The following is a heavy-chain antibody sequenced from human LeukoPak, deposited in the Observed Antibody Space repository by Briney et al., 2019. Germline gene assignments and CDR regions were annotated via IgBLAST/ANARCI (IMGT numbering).Heavy chain of an antibody. Sequence: SETLSLTCTVSGGSISSHFWTWIRQPPGKGLEWIGYIHYSGNTNYNPSLKSRLSISVDTSKNEFSLKLTSVTAADTAVYYCARDRGYSYGQTVSYPFDYWGQGTLVTVSS. V-gene: IGHV4-59*11. CDR3: ARDRGYSYGQTVSYPFDY. J-gene: IGHJ4*02. CDR1: GGSISSHF. D-gene: IGHD5-18*01. CDR2: IHYSGNT.